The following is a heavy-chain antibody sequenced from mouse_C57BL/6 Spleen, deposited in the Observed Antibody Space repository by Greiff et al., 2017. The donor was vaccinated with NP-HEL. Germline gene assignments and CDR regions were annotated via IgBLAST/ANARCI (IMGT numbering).Heavy chain of an antibody. J-gene: IGHJ3*01. CDR2: IDPSDSYT. D-gene: IGHD2-3*01. V-gene: IGHV1-69*01. CDR1: GYTFTSYW. CDR3: ARSWDGYPFAY. Sequence: VQLQQPGAELVMPGASVKLSCKASGYTFTSYWMHWVKQRPGQGLEWIGEIDPSDSYTNYNQKFKGKSTLTVDKSSSTAYMQLSSLTSEDSAVYYCARSWDGYPFAYWGQGTLVTVSA.